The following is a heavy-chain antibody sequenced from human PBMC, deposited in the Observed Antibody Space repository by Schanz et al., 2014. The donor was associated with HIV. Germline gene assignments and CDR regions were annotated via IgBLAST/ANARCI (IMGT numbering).Heavy chain of an antibody. CDR1: GFTFSTYS. CDR3: AQEEVPNDC. D-gene: IGHD3-10*01. J-gene: IGHJ4*02. CDR2: IWHDGSKK. V-gene: IGHV3-33*03. Sequence: VQLVESGGGLVKPGGSLRLSCAGSGFTFSTYSMNWVRQAPGKGLEWVAVIWHDGSKKYYADSVKGRFTISRDNSKNTVYLQMDSLRAEDTAVYFCAQEEVPNDCWGQGTLVTVSS.